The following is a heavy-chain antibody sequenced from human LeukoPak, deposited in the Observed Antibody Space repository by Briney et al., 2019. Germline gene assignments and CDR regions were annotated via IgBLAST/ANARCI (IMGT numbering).Heavy chain of an antibody. Sequence: PSETLSLTCAVYGGSFSGYYWSWIRQPPGKGLEWIGEINHSGSTNYNPSLKSRVTISVDTSTNQFSLKLSSVTAADTAVYYCARGLSGWYESFDYWGQGTLVTVSS. CDR3: ARGLSGWYESFDY. V-gene: IGHV4-34*01. CDR2: INHSGST. CDR1: GGSFSGYY. D-gene: IGHD6-19*01. J-gene: IGHJ4*02.